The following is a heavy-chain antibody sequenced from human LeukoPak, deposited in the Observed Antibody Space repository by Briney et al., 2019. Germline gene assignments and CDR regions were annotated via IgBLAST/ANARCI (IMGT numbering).Heavy chain of an antibody. CDR3: ARGAVAGTLSAWFDP. Sequence: PSETLSLTCAVYGGSFSGYYWSWIRQPPGKGLEWVSSISSSSSYIYYADSVKGRFTISRDNAKNSLYLQMNSLRAEDTAVYYCARGAVAGTLSAWFDPWGQGTLVTVSS. V-gene: IGHV3-21*01. D-gene: IGHD6-19*01. CDR2: ISSSSSYI. J-gene: IGHJ5*02. CDR1: GGSFSGYY.